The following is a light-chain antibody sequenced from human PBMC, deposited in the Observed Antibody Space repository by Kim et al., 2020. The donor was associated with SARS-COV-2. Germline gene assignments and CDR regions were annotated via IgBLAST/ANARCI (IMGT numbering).Light chain of an antibody. J-gene: IGKJ4*01. Sequence: ASVGDRVTITCRASQGISNSLAWYQQKSGKAPNLLLYTTSTLQSGVPSRFSGSGSGTDYTLTISSLQPEDFATYYCQQYYSVPPTFGGGTKVDIK. CDR1: QGISNS. CDR2: TTS. CDR3: QQYYSVPPT. V-gene: IGKV1-NL1*01.